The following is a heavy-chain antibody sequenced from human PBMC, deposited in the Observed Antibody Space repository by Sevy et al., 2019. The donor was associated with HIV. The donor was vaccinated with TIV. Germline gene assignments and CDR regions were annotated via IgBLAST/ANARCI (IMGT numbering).Heavy chain of an antibody. CDR3: ARPRANYVDHYFFYAMDV. CDR2: ISYDGSDK. V-gene: IGHV3-30-3*01. D-gene: IGHD4-17*01. J-gene: IGHJ6*02. Sequence: GGSLRLSCAASGFALSNYYAMHWVRQAPGKGLEWVALISYDGSDKYYADSVKGRFTISRDNFKNTLYLQMNSLTTEDTAVYYCARPRANYVDHYFFYAMDVWGQGTTDTVSS. CDR1: GFALSNYYA.